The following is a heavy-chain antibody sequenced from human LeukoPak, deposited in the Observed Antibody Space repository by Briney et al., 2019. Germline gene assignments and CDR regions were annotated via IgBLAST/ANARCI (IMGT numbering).Heavy chain of an antibody. V-gene: IGHV5-51*01. CDR3: ARHAFWSGYYIDY. Sequence: ESLNISGMGSGYSFTSYWIGGVRQMPGKGLDWMGIIYPGDSDTSYSPSFQGQDTISAAKSTSTAYLQWRRLKASDTAMYYCARHAFWSGYYIDYWGQGTLVTVSS. CDR2: IYPGDSDT. CDR1: GYSFTSYW. D-gene: IGHD3-3*01. J-gene: IGHJ4*02.